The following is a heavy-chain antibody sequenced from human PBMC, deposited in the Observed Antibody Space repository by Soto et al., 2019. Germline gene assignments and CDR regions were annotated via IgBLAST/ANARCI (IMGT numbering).Heavy chain of an antibody. Sequence: GGSLRLSCAASGFTFSSYAMHWVRQAPGKGLEWVAVISYDGSNKYYADSVKGRFTISRDNSKNTLYLQMNSLRAEDTAVYYCTTDAATYYDFWSGYTSYYYYGMDVWGQGTTVTVSS. J-gene: IGHJ6*02. CDR1: GFTFSSYA. V-gene: IGHV3-30-3*01. D-gene: IGHD3-3*01. CDR3: TTDAATYYDFWSGYTSYYYYGMDV. CDR2: ISYDGSNK.